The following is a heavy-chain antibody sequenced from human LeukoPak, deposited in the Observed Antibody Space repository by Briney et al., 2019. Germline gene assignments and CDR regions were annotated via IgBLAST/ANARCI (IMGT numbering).Heavy chain of an antibody. CDR2: INHSGST. CDR3: ARGRRLYCSGGSCYPFDY. Sequence: PSETLSLTCAVYGGSFSGYYWSWIRQPPGKGLEWIGEINHSGSTNYNPSLKSRVTISVDTSKSQFSLKLSSVTAADTAVYYCARGRRLYCSGGSCYPFDYWGQGTLVTVSS. V-gene: IGHV4-34*01. J-gene: IGHJ4*02. D-gene: IGHD2-15*01. CDR1: GGSFSGYY.